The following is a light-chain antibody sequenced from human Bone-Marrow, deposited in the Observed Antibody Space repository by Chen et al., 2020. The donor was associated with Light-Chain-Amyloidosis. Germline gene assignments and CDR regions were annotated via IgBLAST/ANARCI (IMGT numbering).Light chain of an antibody. V-gene: IGKV3-15*01. CDR3: QQYNNWPPYT. J-gene: IGKJ2*01. CDR1: QSVSSN. Sequence: EIVMTQSPATLSVSPGERATLSCRASQSVSSNLAWYQQKPGQAPRLLIYGASTRATCIPARFSGSVSVTEFTLTLSSLQSEDFAVYSCQQYNNWPPYTFGQGTKLEIK. CDR2: GAS.